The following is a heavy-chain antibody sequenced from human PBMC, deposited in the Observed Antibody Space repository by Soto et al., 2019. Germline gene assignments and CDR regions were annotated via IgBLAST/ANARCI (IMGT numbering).Heavy chain of an antibody. CDR3: ARTLGPPVTGYVVSDYRWTIDQ. V-gene: IGHV4-39*01. CDR2: VVYTGQT. Sequence: SETLSLTGSVSGNNMRDTEDLWGWSRQTKGRDRERVGRVVYTGQTEYNPSLVRRVRISADKSKNKFFLRLTSLTAAHTGVYFCARTLGPPVTGYVVSDYRWTIDQWGQRTLVTVSS. D-gene: IGHD3-10*02. J-gene: IGHJ1*01. CDR1: GNNMRDTEDL.